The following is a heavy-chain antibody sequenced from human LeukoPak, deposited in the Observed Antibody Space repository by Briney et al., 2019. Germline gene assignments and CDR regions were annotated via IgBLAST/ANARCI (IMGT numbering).Heavy chain of an antibody. V-gene: IGHV4-4*07. CDR2: IYTSGST. Sequence: SETLSLTCTVSGGSISSYYWSWIRQPAGKGLEWIGRIYTSGSTNYNPSLKSRVTMSVDTSKNQFSLKLSSVTAADTAVYYCARVARGGWLRAFDIWGQGTMVTVSS. CDR1: GGSISSYY. D-gene: IGHD6-19*01. J-gene: IGHJ3*02. CDR3: ARVARGGWLRAFDI.